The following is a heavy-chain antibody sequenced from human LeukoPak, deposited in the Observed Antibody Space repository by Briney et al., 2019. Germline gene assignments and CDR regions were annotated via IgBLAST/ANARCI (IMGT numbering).Heavy chain of an antibody. CDR2: IYYSGST. Sequence: SETLSLTCAVYGGSFSGYYWGWIRQPPGKGLDWIGSIYYSGSTYYNPSLKSRVTISVDTSKNQFSLKLSSVTAADTAVYYCARHSDYDYVWGSYGGEPAFDIWGQGTMVTVSS. J-gene: IGHJ3*02. CDR1: GGSFSGYY. V-gene: IGHV4-39*01. CDR3: ARHSDYDYVWGSYGGEPAFDI. D-gene: IGHD3-16*01.